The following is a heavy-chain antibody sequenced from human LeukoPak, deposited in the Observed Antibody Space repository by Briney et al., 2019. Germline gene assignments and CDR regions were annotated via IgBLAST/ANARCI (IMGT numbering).Heavy chain of an antibody. CDR1: GGSISSYY. D-gene: IGHD3-22*01. V-gene: IGHV4-4*07. J-gene: IGHJ5*02. Sequence: SETLSLTCNVSGGSISSYYWTWVRQPAGSGLEWIGRINTKGDINYNPSLKSRVTMSVDTSKNQFSLKLSSVTAADTAVYYCARTSIYYDSSGYRSWGQGTLVTVSS. CDR3: ARTSIYYDSSGYRS. CDR2: INTKGDI.